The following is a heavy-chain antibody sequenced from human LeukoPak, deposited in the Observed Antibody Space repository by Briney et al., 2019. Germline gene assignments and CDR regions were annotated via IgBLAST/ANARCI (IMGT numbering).Heavy chain of an antibody. CDR3: AKDHSGQWLAYYFDY. CDR1: GFTFSSYG. Sequence: QAGGSLRLSCAASGFTFSSYGMHWVRQAPGKGLEWVAVISYDGSNKYYADSVKGRFTISRDNSKNTLYLQMNSLRAEDTAVYYCAKDHSGQWLAYYFDYWGQGTLVTVSS. J-gene: IGHJ4*02. CDR2: ISYDGSNK. V-gene: IGHV3-30*18. D-gene: IGHD6-19*01.